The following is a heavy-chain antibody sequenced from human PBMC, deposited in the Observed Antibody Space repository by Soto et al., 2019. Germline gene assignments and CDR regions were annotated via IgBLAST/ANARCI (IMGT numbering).Heavy chain of an antibody. D-gene: IGHD6-13*01. CDR1: GFTVSSYG. V-gene: IGHV3-33*08. CDR2: IWYDGSNK. Sequence: PGGSLRLSCAASGFTVSSYGMHWVRQAPGKGLEWVAVIWYDGSNKYYADSVKGRFTISRDNSKNTLYLQMNSLRAEDTAVYYCARDLEERQLSGNYYYYYGMDVWGQGTTVTVSS. J-gene: IGHJ6*02. CDR3: ARDLEERQLSGNYYYYYGMDV.